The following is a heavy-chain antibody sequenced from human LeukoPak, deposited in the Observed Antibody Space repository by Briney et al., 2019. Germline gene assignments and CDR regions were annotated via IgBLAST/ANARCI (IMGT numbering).Heavy chain of an antibody. J-gene: IGHJ6*02. CDR3: ATYTHWVAGDV. V-gene: IGHV3-7*01. CDR1: GFTFSSYA. D-gene: IGHD3-16*01. Sequence: GGSLRLSCAASGFTFSSYAMSWVRQPPGKGLEWVANMNQDGSAKGYVDSVKGRFTISRDNARNSLYLQMSSLRPEDTAVYYCATYTHWVAGDVWGQGTTVTVSS. CDR2: MNQDGSAK.